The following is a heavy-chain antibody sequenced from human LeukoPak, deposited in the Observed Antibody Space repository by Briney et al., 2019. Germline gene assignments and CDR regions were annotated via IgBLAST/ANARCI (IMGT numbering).Heavy chain of an antibody. D-gene: IGHD6-13*01. V-gene: IGHV3-15*01. Sequence: GGSLRLSCAASGFTFSNAWMSWVRQAPGKGLEWVGRIKSKTDGGTTDYAAPVKGRFTISRDDSKNTLYLQMNSLKTENTAVYYCTTASPIAAADLWGQGTLVTVSS. CDR1: GFTFSNAW. CDR2: IKSKTDGGTT. J-gene: IGHJ5*02. CDR3: TTASPIAAADL.